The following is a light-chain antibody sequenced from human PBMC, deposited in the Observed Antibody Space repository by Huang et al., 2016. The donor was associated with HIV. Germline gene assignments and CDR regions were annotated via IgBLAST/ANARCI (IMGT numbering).Light chain of an antibody. CDR3: QQYNKWPPEYT. Sequence: VMMSQSPATLAASPGERVTLSCGASQSVNTNLAWSQQKPGQPPRLLIYAASTRATGVPARFAGSGSGTEFTLTSDSLQSDDFAVYYCQQYNKWPPEYTFGQGTRLEIK. CDR1: QSVNTN. CDR2: AAS. V-gene: IGKV3-15*01. J-gene: IGKJ2*01.